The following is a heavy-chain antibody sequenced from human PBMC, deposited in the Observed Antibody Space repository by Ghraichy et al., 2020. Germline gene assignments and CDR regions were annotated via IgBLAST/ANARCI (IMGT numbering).Heavy chain of an antibody. V-gene: IGHV3-23*01. CDR1: GFTFSSYA. Sequence: GGSLRLSCAASGFTFSSYAMSWVRQAPGKGLEWVSAISGSGGSTYYADSVKGRFTISRDNSKNTLYLQMNSLRAEDTAVYYCAKDKYCSSTSCPKGYWGQGTLVTVSS. J-gene: IGHJ4*02. CDR3: AKDKYCSSTSCPKGY. CDR2: ISGSGGST. D-gene: IGHD2-2*01.